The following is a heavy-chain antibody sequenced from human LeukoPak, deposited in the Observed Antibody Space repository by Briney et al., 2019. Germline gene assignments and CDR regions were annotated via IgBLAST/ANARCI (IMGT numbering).Heavy chain of an antibody. CDR2: IYHSGST. CDR1: GGSISSGGYY. D-gene: IGHD2-2*02. Sequence: SETLSLTCTVSGGSISSGGYYWSWIRQPPGKGLEWIGYIYHSGSTYYNPSLKSRVTISVDRSKNQFSLKLSSVTAADTAVYYCARRYCSSTSCYSSRWFDPWGQGTLVTVSS. V-gene: IGHV4-30-2*01. CDR3: ARRYCSSTSCYSSRWFDP. J-gene: IGHJ5*02.